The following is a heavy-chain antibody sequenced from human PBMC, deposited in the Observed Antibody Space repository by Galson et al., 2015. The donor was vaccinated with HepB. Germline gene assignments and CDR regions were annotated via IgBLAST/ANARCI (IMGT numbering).Heavy chain of an antibody. V-gene: IGHV3-23*01. J-gene: IGHJ4*02. CDR2: ISGSGGST. D-gene: IGHD4-11*01. CDR3: AKGPYGNSPYFDY. Sequence: SLRLSCAASGFTSSSYAMSWVRQAPGKGLEWVSGISGSGGSTYYADSVKGRFTISRDNSKNTLYLQMNSLRAEDAALYYCAKGPYGNSPYFDYWGQGTLVTVSS. CDR1: GFTSSSYA.